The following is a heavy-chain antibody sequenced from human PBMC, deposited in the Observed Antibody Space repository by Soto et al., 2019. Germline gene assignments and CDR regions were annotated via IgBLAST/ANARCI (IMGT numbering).Heavy chain of an antibody. V-gene: IGHV1-3*01. Sequence: ASVKVSFKASGYTFTSYAMHWVRQAPGQRLEWMGWINAGNGNTKYSQKFQGRVTITRDTSASTAYMELSSLRSEDTAVYYCARDGLFAVPGTWNWFDPWGQGTLVTVSS. CDR2: INAGNGNT. J-gene: IGHJ5*02. CDR1: GYTFTSYA. CDR3: ARDGLFAVPGTWNWFDP. D-gene: IGHD6-19*01.